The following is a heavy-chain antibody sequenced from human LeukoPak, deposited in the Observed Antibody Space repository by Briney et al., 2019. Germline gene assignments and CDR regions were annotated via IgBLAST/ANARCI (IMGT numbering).Heavy chain of an antibody. J-gene: IGHJ3*02. CDR3: ARAGTAFGFDI. V-gene: IGHV5-51*01. CDR1: GYSINNYW. D-gene: IGHD6-19*01. CDR2: IYPGDSDT. Sequence: GESLKISCKGSGYSINNYWIAWVRQMPGKGLEWMGIIYPGDSDTRYSPSFQGQVTISADKSISTAYLQWSSLKASDTAMYYCARAGTAFGFDIWGQGTMVTVS.